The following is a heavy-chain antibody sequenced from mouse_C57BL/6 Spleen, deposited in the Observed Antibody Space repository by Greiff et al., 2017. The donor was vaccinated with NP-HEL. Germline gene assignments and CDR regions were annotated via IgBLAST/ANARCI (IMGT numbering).Heavy chain of an antibody. D-gene: IGHD1-1*01. Sequence: VQLQQSGAELVRPGTSVKVSCKASGYAFTNYLIEWVKQRPGQGLEWIGVINPGSGGTNYNEKFKGKATLTADKSSSTAYMQLSSLTSEDSAVYFCARGTTVASDYGGQGTTLTVSS. J-gene: IGHJ2*01. CDR1: GYAFTNYL. CDR3: ARGTTVASDY. V-gene: IGHV1-54*01. CDR2: INPGSGGT.